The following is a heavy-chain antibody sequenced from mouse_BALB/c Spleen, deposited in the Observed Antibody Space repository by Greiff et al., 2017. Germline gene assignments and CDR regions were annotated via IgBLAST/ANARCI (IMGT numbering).Heavy chain of an antibody. CDR3: ARRKGLVSDYFDY. J-gene: IGHJ2*01. V-gene: IGHV1-69*02. Sequence: VQLQQSGAELVKPGASVKLSCKASGYTFTSYWMHWVKQRPGQGLEWIGEIDPSDSYTNYNQKFKGKATLTVDKSSSTAYMQLSSLTSEDSAVYYCARRKGLVSDYFDYWGQGTTLTVSS. D-gene: IGHD1-1*02. CDR1: GYTFTSYW. CDR2: IDPSDSYT.